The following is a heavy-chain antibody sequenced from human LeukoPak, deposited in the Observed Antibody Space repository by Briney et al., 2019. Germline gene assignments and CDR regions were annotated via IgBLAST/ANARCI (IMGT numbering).Heavy chain of an antibody. CDR3: ATSLDIVVVTNSPHYYYYMDV. CDR2: ISGSGGST. V-gene: IGHV3-23*01. J-gene: IGHJ6*03. CDR1: GFTFSSYG. D-gene: IGHD2-21*02. Sequence: GGTLRLSCAASGFTFSSYGMSWVRQAPGKGLEWVSAISGSGGSTYYADSVKGRFTISRDNSKNTLYLQMNSLRAEDTAVYYCATSLDIVVVTNSPHYYYYMDVWGKGTTVTISS.